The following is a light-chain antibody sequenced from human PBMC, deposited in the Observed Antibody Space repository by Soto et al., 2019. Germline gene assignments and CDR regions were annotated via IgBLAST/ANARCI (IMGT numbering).Light chain of an antibody. CDR1: SSDVGSSNL. Sequence: QSALTQPASVSGSPGQSITISCTGTSSDVGSSNLVSWYQQRPGKAPKLIIYEDTKRPSGVSSRFSGSKSGNTASLTISGLQAEDEADYYCCSFAGRSDVVFGGGTKVTVL. CDR3: CSFAGRSDVV. CDR2: EDT. J-gene: IGLJ2*01. V-gene: IGLV2-23*01.